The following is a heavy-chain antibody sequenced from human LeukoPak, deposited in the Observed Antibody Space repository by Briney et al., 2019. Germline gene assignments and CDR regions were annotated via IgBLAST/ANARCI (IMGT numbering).Heavy chain of an antibody. CDR1: GFTFSDYY. CDR3: ARDLQWELWDAFDI. Sequence: GGSLRLSCAASGFTFSDYYMSWIRQAPGKGLEWVSYISSSGSTIYYADSVKGRFTISRDNAKNSLYLQMNSLRAEDTAVYYCARDLQWELWDAFDIWGQGTMVTVSS. V-gene: IGHV3-11*04. J-gene: IGHJ3*02. CDR2: ISSSGSTI. D-gene: IGHD1-26*01.